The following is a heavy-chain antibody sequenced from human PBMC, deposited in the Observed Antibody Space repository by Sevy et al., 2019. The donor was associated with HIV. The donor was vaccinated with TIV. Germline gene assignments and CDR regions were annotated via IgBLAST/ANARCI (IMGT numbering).Heavy chain of an antibody. CDR1: GFTFSSYE. CDR3: AKRGGQYDLGMDV. CDR2: ISSSGSTI. J-gene: IGHJ6*02. D-gene: IGHD3-3*01. Sequence: GRSLRLSCAASGFTFSSYEMNWVRQAPGKGLEWVSYISSSGSTIYYADSVRGRFTISRDNAKKSLYLQMNSLRAEDTAVYYCAKRGGQYDLGMDVWGQGTTVTVSS. V-gene: IGHV3-48*03.